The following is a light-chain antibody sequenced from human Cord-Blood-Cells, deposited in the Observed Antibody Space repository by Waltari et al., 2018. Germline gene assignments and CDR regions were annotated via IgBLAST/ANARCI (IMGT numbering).Light chain of an antibody. V-gene: IGLV2-14*01. CDR3: SSYTSSSTV. CDR2: DVS. J-gene: IGLJ2*01. Sequence: QSALTQPASVSGSPGQSITISCTGTSSDVGGYNYVSWYQQHPGKAPKLIIYDVSNRPSGVSNRFSGSKSGNTASLTISVLQAEDEADYYCSSYTSSSTVFGGGTKLTVL. CDR1: SSDVGGYNY.